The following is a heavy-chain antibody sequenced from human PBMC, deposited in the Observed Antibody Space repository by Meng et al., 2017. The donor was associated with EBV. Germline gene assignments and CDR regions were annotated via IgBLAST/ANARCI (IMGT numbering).Heavy chain of an antibody. J-gene: IGHJ3*02. CDR1: GDTFTSDD. Sequence: QRRLAESWAEVKKPGASLTVSCKASGDTFTSDDINRVRQATGQGLEWMGWMNPNSGHTVYAQKFQGRVTMTRNTSISTAYMELSSLRSEDTAVYYCARGGAFDIWGQGTMVTV. V-gene: IGHV1-8*01. CDR3: ARGGAFDI. CDR2: MNPNSGHT.